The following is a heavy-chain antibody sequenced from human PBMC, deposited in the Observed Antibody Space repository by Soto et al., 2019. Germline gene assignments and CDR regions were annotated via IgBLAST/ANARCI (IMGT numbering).Heavy chain of an antibody. Sequence: PGGSLRLSCAASGFTFSAYWMHWVRQAPGKGLVWVSRTSTDGTATTYADSVEGRFTISRDNAKNMLYLQMNSLRAEDTAVYYCTRGHYYGMDVWGQGTTVTISS. V-gene: IGHV3-74*03. CDR1: GFTFSAYW. J-gene: IGHJ6*02. CDR3: TRGHYYGMDV. CDR2: TSTDGTAT.